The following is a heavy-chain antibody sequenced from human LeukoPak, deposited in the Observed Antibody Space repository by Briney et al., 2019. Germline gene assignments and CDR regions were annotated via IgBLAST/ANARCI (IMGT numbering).Heavy chain of an antibody. V-gene: IGHV4-34*01. CDR2: ISHSGST. Sequence: SETLSLTCAVYGGSFSGYYWSWIRQPPGKGLEWIGEISHSGSTNYNPSLKSRVTISVDTSKNQFSLKLSSVTAADTAVYYCARGRPPRIAAARWYNWFDPWGQGTLVTVSS. CDR3: ARGRPPRIAAARWYNWFDP. CDR1: GGSFSGYY. D-gene: IGHD6-13*01. J-gene: IGHJ5*02.